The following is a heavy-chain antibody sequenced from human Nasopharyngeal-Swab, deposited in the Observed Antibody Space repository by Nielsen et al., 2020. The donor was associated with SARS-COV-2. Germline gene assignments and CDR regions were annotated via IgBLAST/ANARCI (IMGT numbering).Heavy chain of an antibody. D-gene: IGHD3-3*01. Sequence: GGSRRLSCAASGFTFSSYAMSWVRQAPGKGLEWVSAISGSGGSTYYADSVKGRFTISRDNSKNTLYLQMNSLRAEDTAVYYCAKGATGPTIFGVVIPLGYGMDVWGQGTTVTVS. CDR1: GFTFSSYA. CDR2: ISGSGGST. V-gene: IGHV3-23*01. CDR3: AKGATGPTIFGVVIPLGYGMDV. J-gene: IGHJ6*02.